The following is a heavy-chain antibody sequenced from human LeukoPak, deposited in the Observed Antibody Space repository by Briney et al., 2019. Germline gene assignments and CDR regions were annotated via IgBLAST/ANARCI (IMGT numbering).Heavy chain of an antibody. CDR1: DFTFTNSW. J-gene: IGHJ5*02. CDR2: IKPDGSDT. D-gene: IGHD1-7*01. Sequence: GGSLRLSCVASDFTFTNSWMSWVRQAPGKGLEWVADIKPDGSDTGYVDSVKGRLTISRDNAKNSLYLQMDSLRVEDTAVYYCMRGTRLADRWGQGTLVTVSS. CDR3: MRGTRLADR. V-gene: IGHV3-7*01.